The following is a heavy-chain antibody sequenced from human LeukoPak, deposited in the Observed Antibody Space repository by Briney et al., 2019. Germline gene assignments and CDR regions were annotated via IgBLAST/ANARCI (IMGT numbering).Heavy chain of an antibody. CDR3: AWTHNWNYHDAFDI. Sequence: GGSLRLSCAASGFTFSSYGMHWVRQAPGKGLEWVAFIRYDGSNKYYADSVKGRFTISRDNSKNTLYLQMNSLRAEDTAVYYCAWTHNWNYHDAFDIWGQGTMSPSLQ. CDR1: GFTFSSYG. CDR2: IRYDGSNK. V-gene: IGHV3-30*02. D-gene: IGHD1-7*01. J-gene: IGHJ3*02.